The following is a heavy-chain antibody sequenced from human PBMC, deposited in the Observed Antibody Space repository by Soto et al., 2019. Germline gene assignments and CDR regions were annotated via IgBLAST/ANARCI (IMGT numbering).Heavy chain of an antibody. D-gene: IGHD6-19*01. V-gene: IGHV1-3*01. CDR1: GYTFTSYA. Sequence: QVPLVQSGAEVKKPGASVKVSCKASGYTFTSYAMHWVRQAPGQRLEWMGWINAGNGNTKYSQKFQGRVTITRDTSASTAYMELSSLRSEDTAVYYCAREASSGDYYYYGMDVWGQGTTVTVSS. CDR2: INAGNGNT. CDR3: AREASSGDYYYYGMDV. J-gene: IGHJ6*02.